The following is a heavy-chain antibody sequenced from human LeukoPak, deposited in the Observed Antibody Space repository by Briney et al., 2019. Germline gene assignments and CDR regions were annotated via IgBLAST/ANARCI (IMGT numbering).Heavy chain of an antibody. V-gene: IGHV3-11*01. D-gene: IGHD3-10*01. CDR2: ISSSGSTI. CDR1: GFTFSDYY. CDR3: ARQGITMVRGVITIYYYMDV. Sequence: GGSLILSCAGSGFTFSDYYMSWIRQAPGKGLEWVSYISSSGSTIYYADSVKGRFTISRDNAKNSLYLQMNSLRAEDTAVYYCARQGITMVRGVITIYYYMDVWGKGTTVTISS. J-gene: IGHJ6*03.